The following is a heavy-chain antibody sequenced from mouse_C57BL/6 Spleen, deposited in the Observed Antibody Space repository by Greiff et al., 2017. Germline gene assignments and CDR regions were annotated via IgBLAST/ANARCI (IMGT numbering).Heavy chain of an antibody. D-gene: IGHD1-1*01. CDR1: GYAFSSYW. J-gene: IGHJ2*01. V-gene: IGHV1-80*01. CDR3: ARSTGLRSYFDY. Sequence: QVHVKQSGAELVKPGASVKISCKASGYAFSSYWMNWVKQRPGKGLEWIGQIYPGDGDTNYNGKFKGKATLTADKSSSTAYMQLSSLTSEDSAVYFCARSTGLRSYFDYWGQGTTLTVSS. CDR2: IYPGDGDT.